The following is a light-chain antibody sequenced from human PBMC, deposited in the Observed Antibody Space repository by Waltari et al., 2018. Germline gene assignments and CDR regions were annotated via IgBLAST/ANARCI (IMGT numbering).Light chain of an antibody. Sequence: YQQTPRQDPHTLLYKANARSSGVPDRYSGSILGNTAALTITGVQADDESAYYCALYVGRGIWLFGGWPRLPVL. CDR2: KAN. J-gene: IGLJ3*02. V-gene: IGLV8-61*01. CDR3: ALYVGRGIWL.